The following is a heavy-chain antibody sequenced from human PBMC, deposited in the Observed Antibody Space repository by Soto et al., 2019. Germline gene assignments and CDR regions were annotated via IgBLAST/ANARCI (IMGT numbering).Heavy chain of an antibody. D-gene: IGHD3-10*01. CDR3: ARLMNGSGSYYYYYYYMDV. CDR2: IYYSGST. CDR1: GGSISSYY. V-gene: IGHV4-59*08. J-gene: IGHJ6*03. Sequence: SETLSLTCTVSGGSISSYYWSWIRQPPGKGLEWIGYIYYSGSTNYNPSLKSRVTISVDTSKNRFSLKLSSVTAADTAVYYCARLMNGSGSYYYYYYYMDVWRKGTTVTVSS.